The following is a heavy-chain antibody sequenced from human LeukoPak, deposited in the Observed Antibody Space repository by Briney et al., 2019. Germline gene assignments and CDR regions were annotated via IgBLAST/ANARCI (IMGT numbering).Heavy chain of an antibody. J-gene: IGHJ4*02. V-gene: IGHV3-48*03. CDR1: GFTFSSYE. CDR2: ISSSGTTI. Sequence: GGSLRLSCAASGFTFSSYEMNWVRQAPGKGLEWVSYISSSGTTIYYADSVKGRFTISRDNAENSLYLQMNSLRAEDTAVYYCAKDIVGGGDDYWGQGTLVTVSS. CDR3: AKDIVGGGDDY. D-gene: IGHD2-21*02.